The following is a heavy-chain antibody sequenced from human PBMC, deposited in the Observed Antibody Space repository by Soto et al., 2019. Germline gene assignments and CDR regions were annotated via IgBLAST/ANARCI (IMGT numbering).Heavy chain of an antibody. CDR1: GGTFSSYA. CDR2: IIPIFGTA. V-gene: IGHV1-69*13. CDR3: ARSRGISGYYPPYYGMDV. D-gene: IGHD3-22*01. Sequence: SVKVSCKASGGTFSSYAISWVRQTPGQGLEWMGGIIPIFGTANYAQKFQGRVTITADESTSTAYMELSSLRSEDTAVYYCARSRGISGYYPPYYGMDVWGQGTTVTVSS. J-gene: IGHJ6*02.